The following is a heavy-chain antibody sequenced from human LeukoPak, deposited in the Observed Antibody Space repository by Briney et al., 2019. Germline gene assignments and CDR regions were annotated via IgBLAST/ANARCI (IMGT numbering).Heavy chain of an antibody. V-gene: IGHV4-39*01. Sequence: SETLSLTCTVSGGSISSSPYSWGWIRQPPGKGLEWIGSIYYRGSTYYNPSLKIRVTISVDTSKNQFSLKLSAVTAADTAVYYCARPSAALAGSAFDYWGRGTLVTVSS. CDR2: IYYRGST. J-gene: IGHJ4*02. D-gene: IGHD6-19*01. CDR3: ARPSAALAGSAFDY. CDR1: GGSISSSPYS.